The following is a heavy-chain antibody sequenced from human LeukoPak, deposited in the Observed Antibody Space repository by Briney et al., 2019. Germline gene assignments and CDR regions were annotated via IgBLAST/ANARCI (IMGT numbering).Heavy chain of an antibody. CDR3: AKSWIQLWYYFDQ. Sequence: GGSLRLSCAASGFTFSSYAMHWVRQAPGKGMEWVAVISYDGSNKYYADSVKGRFTISRDNSKNTLYLQMNSLRAEDTAVYYCAKSWIQLWYYFDQWGQGTLVTVSS. D-gene: IGHD5-18*01. CDR1: GFTFSSYA. CDR2: ISYDGSNK. V-gene: IGHV3-30-3*02. J-gene: IGHJ4*02.